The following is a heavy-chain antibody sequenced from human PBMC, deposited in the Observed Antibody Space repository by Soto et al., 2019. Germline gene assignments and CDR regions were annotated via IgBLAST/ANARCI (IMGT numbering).Heavy chain of an antibody. V-gene: IGHV3-48*03. CDR2: ISVSGNII. J-gene: IGHJ4*02. D-gene: IGHD6-13*01. Sequence: PGESLRLSCAASGFTFSTYEFNWVRQAPGRVLEWISYISVSGNIIKYADSVKGRFTISRDNAENSLHLHMSSLRVDDTAVYFCVRDTMRASAAASLDYWGQGTQVTVSS. CDR1: GFTFSTYE. CDR3: VRDTMRASAAASLDY.